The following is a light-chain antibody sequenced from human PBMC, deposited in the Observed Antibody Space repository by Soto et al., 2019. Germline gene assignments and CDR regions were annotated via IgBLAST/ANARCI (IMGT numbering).Light chain of an antibody. CDR2: DAS. CDR1: QSVSSY. CDR3: QQRSNWPSDPIT. J-gene: IGKJ5*01. Sequence: EIVLTQSPATLSLSPGERATLSCRASQSVSSYLAWYQQKPGQAPRLLIYDASNRATGIPARFSGSGSGTDFTLTISSLEPEDFAVYYCQQRSNWPSDPITFGQGTRLEIK. V-gene: IGKV3-11*01.